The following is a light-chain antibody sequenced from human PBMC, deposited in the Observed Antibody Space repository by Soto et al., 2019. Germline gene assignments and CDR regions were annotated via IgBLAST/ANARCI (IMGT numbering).Light chain of an antibody. V-gene: IGLV6-57*04. CDR3: QSYDSSIHVV. CDR1: SGSIASNY. CDR2: EDN. J-gene: IGLJ2*01. Sequence: NFMLTQPHSVSESPGKTVTISCTRSSGSIASNYVQWYQQRPGSAPTPVIYEDNQRPSGVPDRFSGSIDSSSNSASLTISGLKTEDEADYSCQSYDSSIHVVFGGGTKLTVL.